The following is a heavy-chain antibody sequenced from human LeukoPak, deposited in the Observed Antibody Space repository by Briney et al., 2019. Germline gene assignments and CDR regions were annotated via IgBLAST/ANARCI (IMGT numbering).Heavy chain of an antibody. D-gene: IGHD1-26*01. V-gene: IGHV1-2*02. CDR3: ARDGPEWELLSGWFGP. Sequence: SVKGSCKAFRYTFTGYYMHWVRQAPGQGVEWMGWINPNSGGTNYAQKFQGRVTTTRAQSISTAYVELRRLRPDDTAVYYSARDGPEWELLSGWFGPWGQGTLVTVSS. CDR1: RYTFTGYY. J-gene: IGHJ5*02. CDR2: INPNSGGT.